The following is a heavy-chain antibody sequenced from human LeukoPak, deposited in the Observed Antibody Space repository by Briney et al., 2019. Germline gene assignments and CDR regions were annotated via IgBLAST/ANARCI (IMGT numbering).Heavy chain of an antibody. D-gene: IGHD6-13*01. Sequence: SETLSLTCTVSGVPISSYYWSWIRQPPGKGLEWIGYIYYSGSTNYNPSLYNPSLKSRVTISVDTSKNQFSLKLTSVTAADTAVYYCASGPYPAAGTDHQFDYWGQGTLVTVSS. CDR1: GVPISSYY. CDR3: ASGPYPAAGTDHQFDY. CDR2: IYYSGST. V-gene: IGHV4-59*01. J-gene: IGHJ4*02.